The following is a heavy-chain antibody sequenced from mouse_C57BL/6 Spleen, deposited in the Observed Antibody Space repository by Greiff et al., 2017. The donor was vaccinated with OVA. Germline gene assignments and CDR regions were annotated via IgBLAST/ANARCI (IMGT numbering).Heavy chain of an antibody. V-gene: IGHV1-80*01. CDR3: ARWITTVVARDYAMDY. Sequence: VQLQESGAELVKPGASVKISCKASGYAFSSYWMNWVKQRPGKGLEWIGQIYPGDGDTNYNGKFKGKATLTADKSSSTAYMQLSSLTSEDSAVYFCARWITTVVARDYAMDYWGQGTSVTVSS. D-gene: IGHD1-1*01. CDR2: IYPGDGDT. J-gene: IGHJ4*01. CDR1: GYAFSSYW.